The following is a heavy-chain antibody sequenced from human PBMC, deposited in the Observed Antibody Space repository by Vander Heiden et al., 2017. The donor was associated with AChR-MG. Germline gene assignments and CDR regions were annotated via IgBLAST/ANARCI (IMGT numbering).Heavy chain of an antibody. J-gene: IGHJ6*02. CDR2: IVVGSGNT. V-gene: IGHV1-58*01. CDR3: ATRDGGRFLEWSPLYYGMDV. CDR1: GFTFTSSA. D-gene: IGHD3-3*01. Sequence: QMQLVQSGPEVKKPGTSVKVSCKASGFTFTSSAVQGVRQARGQRLEWIGWIVVGSGNTNYAQKFQERVTITRDMSTSTAYMELSSLRSEDTAVYYCATRDGGRFLEWSPLYYGMDVWGQGTTVTVSS.